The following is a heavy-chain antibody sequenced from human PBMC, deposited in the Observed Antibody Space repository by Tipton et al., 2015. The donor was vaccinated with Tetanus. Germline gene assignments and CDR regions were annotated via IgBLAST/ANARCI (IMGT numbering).Heavy chain of an antibody. CDR2: IAFDGKNE. Sequence: SLRLSCAASGFRFSYSGMHWVRQAPGKGLEWVAVIAFDGKNERYADSVKGRFIISRDSSTNTVYLQMNSLRAEDTAVYYCARDPVLGIGTRWGQGTLVTVSS. D-gene: IGHD2-21*01. CDR1: GFRFSYSG. J-gene: IGHJ4*02. V-gene: IGHV3-30*03. CDR3: ARDPVLGIGTR.